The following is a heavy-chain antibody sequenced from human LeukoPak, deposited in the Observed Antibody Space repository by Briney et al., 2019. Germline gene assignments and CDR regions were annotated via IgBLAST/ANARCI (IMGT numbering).Heavy chain of an antibody. D-gene: IGHD3-10*01. CDR3: ARSVGSRYYGSGREYYYYGMDV. J-gene: IGHJ6*02. CDR1: GGTFSSYA. V-gene: IGHV1-69*04. CDR2: IIPMLGIA. Sequence: GSSVKVSCKASGGTFSSYAISWVRQAPGQGLEWMRRIIPMLGIANYAQKFQGRVTITADKSTSTAYMELSSLRSEDTAVYYCARSVGSRYYGSGREYYYYGMDVWGQGTTVTVSS.